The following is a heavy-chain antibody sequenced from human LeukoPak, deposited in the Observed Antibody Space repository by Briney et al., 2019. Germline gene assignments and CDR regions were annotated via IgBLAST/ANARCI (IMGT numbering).Heavy chain of an antibody. D-gene: IGHD3-10*01. CDR2: IKQGGSEK. CDR3: ARDGYYGSGSYPYFDC. V-gene: IGHV3-7*03. Sequence: GGSLRLSCAASGFTFSNYWMSWVRQAPAGKGLEWVANIKQGGSEKYYMDSVKGRFTISRDKAKNSLYLQMNSLRAEDTAVYYCARDGYYGSGSYPYFDCWGQGTLVTVSS. CDR1: GFTFSNYW. J-gene: IGHJ4*02.